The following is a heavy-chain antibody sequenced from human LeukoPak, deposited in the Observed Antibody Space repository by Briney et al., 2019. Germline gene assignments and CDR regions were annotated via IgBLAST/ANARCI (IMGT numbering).Heavy chain of an antibody. CDR2: ISATGSYI. CDR3: ATGGYSRSSEY. Sequence: PGGSLRLSCAASGFTFTNYNMNWVRQAPGKGLEWVSSISATGSYIYYADSVKGRFTISRDNAKNSVYLHMSSLSADGTAVFYCATGGYSRSSEYWGQGTLVTVSS. D-gene: IGHD6-6*01. CDR1: GFTFTNYN. J-gene: IGHJ4*02. V-gene: IGHV3-21*06.